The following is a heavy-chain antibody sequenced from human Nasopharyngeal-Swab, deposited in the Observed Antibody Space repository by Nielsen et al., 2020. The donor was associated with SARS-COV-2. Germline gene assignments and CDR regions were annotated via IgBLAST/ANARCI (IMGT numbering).Heavy chain of an antibody. D-gene: IGHD3-10*01. J-gene: IGHJ6*02. CDR1: GFTFSSYG. CDR3: AKSPITMVRGVIIASYYYYGMDV. Sequence: GESLKISCAASGFTFSSYGMHWVRQAPGKGLEWVAVISYDGSNKYYADSVKGRFTISRDNSKNTLYLQMNSLRAEDTAVCYCAKSPITMVRGVIIASYYYYGMDVWGQGTTVTVSS. CDR2: ISYDGSNK. V-gene: IGHV3-30*18.